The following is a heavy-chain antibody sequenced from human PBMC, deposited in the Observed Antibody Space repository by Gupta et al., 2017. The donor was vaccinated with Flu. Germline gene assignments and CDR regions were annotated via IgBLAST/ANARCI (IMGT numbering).Heavy chain of an antibody. CDR3: ARDSPRYPLRVGNFDY. V-gene: IGHV3-66*02. CDR2: IYSGGST. CDR1: GSTVSSNY. Sequence: EVQLVESGGGLVQPGGSLRLSCAASGSTVSSNYMSWVRQAPGKGLEWVSVIYSGGSTYYADSVKGRFTISRDNSKNTLYLQMNSLRAEDTAVYYCARDSPRYPLRVGNFDYWGQGTLVTVSS. D-gene: IGHD1-1*01. J-gene: IGHJ4*02.